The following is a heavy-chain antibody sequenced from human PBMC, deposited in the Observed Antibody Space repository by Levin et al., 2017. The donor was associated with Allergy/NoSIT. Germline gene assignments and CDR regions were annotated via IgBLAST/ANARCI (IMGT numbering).Heavy chain of an antibody. J-gene: IGHJ4*02. CDR2: IYPGDSDT. V-gene: IGHV5-51*01. CDR1: GYSFTSYW. Sequence: ASVKVSCKGSGYSFTSYWIGWVRQMPGKGLEWMGIIYPGDSDTRYSPSFQGQVTISADKSISTAYLQWSSLKASDTAMYYCARPVGGYSYGWNYWGQGTLVTVSS. CDR3: ARPVGGYSYGWNY. D-gene: IGHD5-18*01.